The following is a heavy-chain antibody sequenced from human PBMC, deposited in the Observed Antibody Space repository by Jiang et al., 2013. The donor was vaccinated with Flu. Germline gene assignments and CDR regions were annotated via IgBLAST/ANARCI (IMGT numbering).Heavy chain of an antibody. CDR2: IYYSGST. CDR1: GGSISSYY. V-gene: IGHV4-59*08. J-gene: IGHJ5*02. Sequence: GPGLVKPSETLSLTCTVSGGSISSYYWSWIRQPPGKGLEWIGYIYYSGSTNYNPSLKSRVTISIDTSKTHFSLRLSSVTAADTAVYYCARHEFNWLDPWGQGTLVTVSS. CDR3: ARHEFNWLDP.